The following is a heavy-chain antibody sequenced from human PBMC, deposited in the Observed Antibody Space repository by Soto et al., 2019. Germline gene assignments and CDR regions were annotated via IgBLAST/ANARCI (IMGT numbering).Heavy chain of an antibody. CDR1: GGTFSSDV. J-gene: IGHJ4*02. V-gene: IGHV1-69*01. CDR3: ARELVTVTTLGYFDY. Sequence: QVQLVQSGAEVKKPGSSVKVSCKASGGTFSSDVISWVRQVPGQGLEWLGGISPIFGPANYAQKFQGRVTITADESTSTAYMDLSSLRSDDTAVYYCARELVTVTTLGYFDYWGQGTLVNVSS. D-gene: IGHD4-17*01. CDR2: ISPIFGPA.